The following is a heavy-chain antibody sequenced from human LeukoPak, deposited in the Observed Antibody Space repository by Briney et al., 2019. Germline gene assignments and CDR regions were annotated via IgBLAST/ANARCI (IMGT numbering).Heavy chain of an antibody. V-gene: IGHV4-59*01. CDR1: GDSISTYY. CDR2: IYSSGNT. Sequence: SETLSVTCSFSGDSISTYYWSWIRQCPGKGLEWIGHIYSSGNTDYNSSLKSRVTISVDTSKSQFSLRLSSVTATDTAVYYCARLRWQLVGPYFDYWGQGILVTVSS. J-gene: IGHJ4*02. CDR3: ARLRWQLVGPYFDY. D-gene: IGHD1-26*01.